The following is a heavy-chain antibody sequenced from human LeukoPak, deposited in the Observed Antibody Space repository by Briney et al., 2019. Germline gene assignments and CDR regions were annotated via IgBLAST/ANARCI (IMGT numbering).Heavy chain of an antibody. V-gene: IGHV4-39*01. CDR1: GGSISSSSYY. Sequence: SETLSLTCTVSGGSISSSSYYWGWIRQPPGKGLEWIGSIYYSGSTYYNPSLKSRVTISVDTSKNQFSLKLSSVTAADTAVYYCATRYNWNQPPAEYFQHWGQGTLVTVSS. CDR2: IYYSGST. D-gene: IGHD1-20*01. J-gene: IGHJ1*01. CDR3: ATRYNWNQPPAEYFQH.